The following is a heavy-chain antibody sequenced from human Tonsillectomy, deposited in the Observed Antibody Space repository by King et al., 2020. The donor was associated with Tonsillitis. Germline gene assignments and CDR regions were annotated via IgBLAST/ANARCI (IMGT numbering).Heavy chain of an antibody. CDR1: GLTVSSNY. D-gene: IGHD6-19*01. CDR3: ARGGKYSSGWYLFDY. CDR2: IYSGGST. J-gene: IGHJ4*02. V-gene: IGHV3-66*01. Sequence: VQLVESGGGLVQPGGSLRVSCAASGLTVSSNYMSWVRQAPGKGLEWVSVIYSGGSTYYADSVKGRFTIPRDNSKNTLYLQMNSLRAEDTAVYYCARGGKYSSGWYLFDYWGQGTLVTVSS.